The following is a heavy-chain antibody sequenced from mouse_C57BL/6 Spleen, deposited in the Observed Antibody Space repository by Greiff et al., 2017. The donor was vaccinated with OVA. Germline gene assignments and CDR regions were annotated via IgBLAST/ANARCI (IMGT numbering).Heavy chain of an antibody. CDR3: ARSDTTVVATDY. V-gene: IGHV1-81*01. Sequence: VQLQESGAELARPGASVKLSCKASGYTFTSYGISWVKQRTGQGLEWIGEIYPRSGNTYYNEKFKGKATLTADKSSSTAYMELRSLTSEDSAVYFCARSDTTVVATDYWGQGTTLTVSS. J-gene: IGHJ2*01. D-gene: IGHD1-1*01. CDR2: IYPRSGNT. CDR1: GYTFTSYG.